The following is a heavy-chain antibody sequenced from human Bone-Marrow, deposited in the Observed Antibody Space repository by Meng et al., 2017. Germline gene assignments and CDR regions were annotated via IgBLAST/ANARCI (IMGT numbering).Heavy chain of an antibody. CDR3: ARDRGGYGDISY. V-gene: IGHV4-30-4*01. J-gene: IGHJ4*02. CDR1: NDSIRSGDYY. Sequence: QVQLQESGPGLVKPSQTLSLTCTVSNDSIRSGDYYWSWIRQPPGKGLEWIGFIYYSGTTYYNPFLKSRVTISVDTSKNQFSLNLSSVTAADTAVYYCARDRGGYGDISYWGQGTLVTVSS. D-gene: IGHD4-17*01. CDR2: IYYSGTT.